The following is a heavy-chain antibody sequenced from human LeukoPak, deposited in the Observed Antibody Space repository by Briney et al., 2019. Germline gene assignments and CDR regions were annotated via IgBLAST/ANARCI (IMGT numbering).Heavy chain of an antibody. CDR1: GYTFTSYG. V-gene: IGHV1-69*05. CDR2: IIPIFGTA. CDR3: ARSYIVVVVAANAGAFDI. D-gene: IGHD2-15*01. Sequence: SVKVSCKASGYTFTSYGISWVRQAPGQGLEWMGRIIPIFGTANYAQKFQGRVTITTDESTSTAYMELSSLRSEDTAVYYCARSYIVVVVAANAGAFDIWGQGTMVTVSS. J-gene: IGHJ3*02.